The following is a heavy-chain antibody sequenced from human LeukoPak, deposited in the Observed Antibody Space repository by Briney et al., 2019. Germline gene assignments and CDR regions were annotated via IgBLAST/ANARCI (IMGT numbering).Heavy chain of an antibody. CDR3: ARYRGVPAAGTYYYYYGMDV. J-gene: IGHJ6*02. V-gene: IGHV4-59*08. D-gene: IGHD2-2*01. CDR2: IYYSGST. CDR1: GGSISSYY. Sequence: PSETLSLTCTVSGGSISSYYWNWIRQPPGKGLEWIGYIYYSGSTNYNPSLKSRVTISVDTTKNQFSLKLSSVTAADTALYYCARYRGVPAAGTYYYYYGMDVWGQGTTVTVSS.